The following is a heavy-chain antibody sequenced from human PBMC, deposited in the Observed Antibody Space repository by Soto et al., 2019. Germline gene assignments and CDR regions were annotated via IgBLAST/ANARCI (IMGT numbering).Heavy chain of an antibody. Sequence: ASLKVSCKASGYTFTSYDIYWVRQATGQGLEWMGWMNPNTGTAGYAQKFQGRVTITADKSTSTAYMELSSLRSEDTAVYYCARVQGGEYSSSSGHYYYYGMDVWGQGTTVTVSS. CDR3: ARVQGGEYSSSSGHYYYYGMDV. CDR2: MNPNTGTA. V-gene: IGHV1-8*01. CDR1: GYTFTSYD. D-gene: IGHD6-6*01. J-gene: IGHJ6*02.